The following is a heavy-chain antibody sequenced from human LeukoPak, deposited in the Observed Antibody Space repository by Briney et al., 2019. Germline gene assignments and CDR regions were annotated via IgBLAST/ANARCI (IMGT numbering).Heavy chain of an antibody. Sequence: ASVKVSCKASGYTFTSYGISWVRQAPGQGLEWMGWISAYNGNTNYAQKLQGRVTMTTDTSTSTAYMELRSLRSDDTAVYYCARKVYSSGWYDRDYWGQGTLLTVSS. CDR3: ARKVYSSGWYDRDY. J-gene: IGHJ4*02. CDR2: ISAYNGNT. V-gene: IGHV1-18*01. CDR1: GYTFTSYG. D-gene: IGHD6-19*01.